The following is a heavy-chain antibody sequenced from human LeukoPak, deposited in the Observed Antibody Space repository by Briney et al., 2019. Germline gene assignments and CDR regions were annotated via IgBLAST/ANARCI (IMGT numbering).Heavy chain of an antibody. CDR1: GFTFSDHY. CDR3: TRDLPHST. CDR2: ISSSGSPI. D-gene: IGHD6-13*01. Sequence: GGSLRLSCAASGFTFSDHYMSWIRQAPGRGLEWVSYISSSGSPIYYADSVKGRFTISRDNAKNSLYLQMNSLRAEDTAVYYCTRDLPHSTCGQGTLVTVSS. J-gene: IGHJ5*02. V-gene: IGHV3-11*04.